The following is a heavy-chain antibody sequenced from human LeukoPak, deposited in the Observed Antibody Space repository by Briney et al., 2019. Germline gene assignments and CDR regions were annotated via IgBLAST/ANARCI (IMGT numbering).Heavy chain of an antibody. V-gene: IGHV3-64D*06. D-gene: IGHD2-15*01. Sequence: GGSLRLSCSASGFPFNTYAIHWVRQAPGKGLEYVAGISSNGDNTDFADSGKGRFTISRDNSKSTLFLQMNSLRAEDTAVYFCTRDSALLGFAFDLWGQGTVVTVSS. CDR2: ISSNGDNT. CDR1: GFPFNTYA. J-gene: IGHJ3*01. CDR3: TRDSALLGFAFDL.